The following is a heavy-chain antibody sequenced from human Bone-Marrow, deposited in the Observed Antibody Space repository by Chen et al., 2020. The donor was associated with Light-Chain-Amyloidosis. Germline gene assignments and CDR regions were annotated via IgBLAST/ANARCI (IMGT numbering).Heavy chain of an antibody. CDR2: IYPDDSEA. CDR1: GYTFPNYW. J-gene: IGHJ4*02. D-gene: IGHD5-12*01. Sequence: EVQLEQSGPEVKKPGESLKISCKGSGYTFPNYWIGWVRQMPGKGLEWMGVIYPDDSEARYSPSFEGQVTISADKSITTAYLQWRSLKASYTAMYYCARRRDGYNFDYWGQGTLVTVSS. CDR3: ARRRDGYNFDY. V-gene: IGHV5-51*01.